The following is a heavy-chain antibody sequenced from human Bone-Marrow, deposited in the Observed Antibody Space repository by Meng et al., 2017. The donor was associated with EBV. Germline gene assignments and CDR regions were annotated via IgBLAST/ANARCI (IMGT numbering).Heavy chain of an antibody. J-gene: IGHJ4*02. D-gene: IGHD1-26*01. V-gene: IGHV4-34*01. Sequence: VQLQHWGARLLNPSVTLSLTCAVYGGSFSGYYWTWIRQSPGKGLEWIGEINHTGNTNYNPSLKSRVTISVDRSKNQFSLKMKSVTAADTAVYYCARGLVGATTGLIDYWGQRALVTVSS. CDR2: INHTGNT. CDR1: GGSFSGYY. CDR3: ARGLVGATTGLIDY.